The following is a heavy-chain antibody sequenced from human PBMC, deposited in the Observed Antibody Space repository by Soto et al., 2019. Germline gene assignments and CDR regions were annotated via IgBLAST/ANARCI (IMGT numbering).Heavy chain of an antibody. CDR3: AKGIPDTGGYYYYSMDV. Sequence: QPGGSLRLSCAASGFTFSSYEMNWVRQAPGKGLEWVSYISSSGSTIYYADSVKGRFTISRDNAKNSLYLQMNSLRAEDTAVYYCAKGIPDTGGYYYYSMDVWGQGTAVTVSS. CDR2: ISSSGSTI. J-gene: IGHJ6*02. CDR1: GFTFSSYE. D-gene: IGHD5-18*01. V-gene: IGHV3-48*03.